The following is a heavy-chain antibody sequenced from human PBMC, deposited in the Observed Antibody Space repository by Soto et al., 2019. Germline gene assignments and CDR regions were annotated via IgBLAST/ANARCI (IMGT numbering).Heavy chain of an antibody. CDR2: IWYDGSNK. D-gene: IGHD5-12*01. CDR1: GFTFSSYG. CDR3: ARGVATKIANVPY. V-gene: IGHV3-33*01. Sequence: QVQLVESGGGVVQPGRSLRLSCAASGFTFSSYGMHWVRQAPGKGLEWVAVIWYDGSNKYYADSVKGRFTISRDNSKNTVYRKMNSQRAGDRVVYYWARGVATKIANVPYGGQEPRVTVST. J-gene: IGHJ4*02.